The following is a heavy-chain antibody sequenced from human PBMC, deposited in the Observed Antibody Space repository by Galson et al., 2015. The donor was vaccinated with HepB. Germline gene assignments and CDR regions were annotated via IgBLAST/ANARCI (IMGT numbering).Heavy chain of an antibody. CDR2: IIPILGIA. Sequence: SVKVSCKASGGTFSSYTISWVRQAPGQGLEWMGRIIPILGIANYAQKFQGRVTITADKSTSTAYMELSSLRSEDTAVYYCARDPSFGEAAGYYYYYGMDVWGQGTTVTVSS. CDR3: ARDPSFGEAAGYYYYYGMDV. V-gene: IGHV1-69*04. D-gene: IGHD6-13*01. CDR1: GGTFSSYT. J-gene: IGHJ6*02.